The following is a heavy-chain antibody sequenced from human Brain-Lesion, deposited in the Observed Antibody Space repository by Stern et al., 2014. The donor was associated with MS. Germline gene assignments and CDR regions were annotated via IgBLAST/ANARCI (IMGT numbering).Heavy chain of an antibody. J-gene: IGHJ4*02. Sequence: EMQLVESGGGLVRPGGSLRLSCAVSGFTFSDHYMDWVRQAPGKGLEGVGRSRNKPNSYTTEYAASVKGRFTVSRDDSKNLLYLQMNSLKTDDTAVYYCARGFHSFDSWGQGTLVTVSS. CDR3: ARGFHSFDS. CDR2: SRNKPNSYTT. V-gene: IGHV3-72*01. CDR1: GFTFSDHY.